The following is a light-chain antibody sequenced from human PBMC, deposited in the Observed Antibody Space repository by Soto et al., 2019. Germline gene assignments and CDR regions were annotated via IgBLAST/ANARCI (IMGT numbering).Light chain of an antibody. CDR1: QSVSSN. J-gene: IGKJ3*01. Sequence: EIVMTQSPATLSVSPGERATLSCRASQSVSSNLAWYQQKPGQAPRLLIYCASTRATGIPARFSGSGSGTEFTLTISSLQSEDFAVYYCQQYNNWPFTFGGGTKVDIK. V-gene: IGKV3-15*01. CDR3: QQYNNWPFT. CDR2: CAS.